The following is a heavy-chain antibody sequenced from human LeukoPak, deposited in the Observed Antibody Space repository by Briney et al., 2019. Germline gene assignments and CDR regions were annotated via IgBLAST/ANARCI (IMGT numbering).Heavy chain of an antibody. D-gene: IGHD6-13*01. CDR2: ISYDGSNK. CDR3: ARDCIAAAGLFDY. Sequence: GGSLRLSCAASGFTFSSYAMHWVRQAPGKGLEWVAVISYDGSNKYYADSVKGRFTISRDNSKNTLYLQMNSLRAEDTAVYYCARDCIAAAGLFDYWGQGTLVTVSS. J-gene: IGHJ4*02. V-gene: IGHV3-30-3*01. CDR1: GFTFSSYA.